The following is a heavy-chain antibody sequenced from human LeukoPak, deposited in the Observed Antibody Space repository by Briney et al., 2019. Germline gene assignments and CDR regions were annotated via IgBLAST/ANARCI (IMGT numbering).Heavy chain of an antibody. CDR2: IWYDGTNK. J-gene: IGHJ4*02. V-gene: IGHV3-33*06. Sequence: GRSLRLSCVASGFTFSSYGMHWVRQAPGKGLEWVAVIWYDGTNKYYADSVKGRFTIAKDNPKNTLYLQMNSLRAEDTAVYYCAKDSSAYSGSYYDYWGQGTLVTVSS. CDR3: AKDSSAYSGSYYDY. CDR1: GFTFSSYG. D-gene: IGHD1-26*01.